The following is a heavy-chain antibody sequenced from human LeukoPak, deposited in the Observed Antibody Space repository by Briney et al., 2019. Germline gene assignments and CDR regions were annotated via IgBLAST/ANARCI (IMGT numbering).Heavy chain of an antibody. CDR3: ARIAKGGPYFDY. CDR2: IKQDGSEK. CDR1: GFTFSSYW. D-gene: IGHD3-16*01. J-gene: IGHJ4*02. Sequence: PGGSLRLSCAASGFTFSSYWMSWVRQAPGKGLEGVAKIKQDGSEKYYVDSVKGRFTISRDNAKNSLYLQMNSLRAEDTAMYYCARIAKGGPYFDYWGQGTLVTVSS. V-gene: IGHV3-7*01.